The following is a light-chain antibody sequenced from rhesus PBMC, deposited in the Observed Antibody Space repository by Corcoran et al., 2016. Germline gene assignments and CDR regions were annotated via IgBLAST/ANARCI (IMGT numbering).Light chain of an antibody. CDR2: YVS. Sequence: QAVLTQPPSVSGSPGQSVTISCSETYNDIGGYDYVSWYLQHPGTAPKLLIYYVSRRPAGVSDRFSGVKAGTTASLTSSGLHPEYEAEYYRNSYAGANTDVFGSGTKLSVL. V-gene: IGLV2-32*02. CDR3: NSYAGANTDV. J-gene: IGLJ6*01. CDR1: YNDIGGYDY.